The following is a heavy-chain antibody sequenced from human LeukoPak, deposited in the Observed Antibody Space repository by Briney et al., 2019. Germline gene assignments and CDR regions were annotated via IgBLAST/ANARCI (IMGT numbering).Heavy chain of an antibody. CDR1: GFTFSSYG. D-gene: IGHD3-3*01. Sequence: GGSLRLSCAASGFTFSSYGMHWVRQAPGKGLEWVAFIRYDGSNKYYADSVKGRFTISRDNSKNTLYLQMNSLRAEDAAVYYCANTEEAYDFWSGYGGIDAFDIWGQGTMVTVSS. J-gene: IGHJ3*02. V-gene: IGHV3-30*02. CDR2: IRYDGSNK. CDR3: ANTEEAYDFWSGYGGIDAFDI.